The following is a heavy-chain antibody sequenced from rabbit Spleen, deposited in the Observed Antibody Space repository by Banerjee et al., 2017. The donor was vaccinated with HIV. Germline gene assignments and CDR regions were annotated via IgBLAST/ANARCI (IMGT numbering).Heavy chain of an antibody. D-gene: IGHD1-1*01. CDR1: GVSFSVSSY. J-gene: IGHJ2*01. CDR2: IDTSAGDT. V-gene: IGHV1S40*01. CDR3: ARNYVNAFDP. Sequence: QSLEESGGDLVKPGASLTLTCIASGVSFSVSSYMCWVRQAPGKGLEWIACIDTSAGDTDYANWPKGRFTISKASSTTVTLQMTSLTAADTATYFCARNYVNAFDPWGPGTLVTVS.